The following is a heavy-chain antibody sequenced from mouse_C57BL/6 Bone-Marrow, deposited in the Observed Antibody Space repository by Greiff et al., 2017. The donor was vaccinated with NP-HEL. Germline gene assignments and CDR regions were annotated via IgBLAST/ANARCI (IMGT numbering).Heavy chain of an antibody. V-gene: IGHV1-42*01. J-gene: IGHJ3*01. CDR3: ARGYPPFAY. CDR1: GYSFTGYY. CDR2: INPSTGGT. D-gene: IGHD1-2*01. Sequence: EVQLQQSGPELVKPGASVKISCKASGYSFTGYYMNWVKQSPEKSLEWIGEINPSTGGTTYNQKFKAKATLTVDKSSSTAYMQFKSLTSEDSAVYYCARGYPPFAYWGQGTGHCLC.